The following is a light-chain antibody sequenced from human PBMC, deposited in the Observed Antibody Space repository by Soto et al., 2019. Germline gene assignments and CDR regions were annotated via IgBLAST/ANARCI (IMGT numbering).Light chain of an antibody. J-gene: IGKJ2*01. Sequence: ENVLTQSPGTLSLSPGERATLSCRASQTVTNSFFAWYQQKPGQPPRLLLHGISSTGTGIPHRFSGSGSWTDFSLTIGRLEPEDFVVYYCQQYSTLPHTFGRGTKLEV. CDR2: GIS. V-gene: IGKV3-20*01. CDR3: QQYSTLPHT. CDR1: QTVTNSF.